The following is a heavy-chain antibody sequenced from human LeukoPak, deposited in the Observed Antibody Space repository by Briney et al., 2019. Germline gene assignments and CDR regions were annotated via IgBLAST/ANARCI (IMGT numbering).Heavy chain of an antibody. D-gene: IGHD3-22*01. CDR2: ISSSGSTI. J-gene: IGHJ4*02. CDR1: GFTFGDYY. CDR3: ARDSSGYFEVYFDY. Sequence: GGSLRLSCAASGFTFGDYYMSWIRQAPGKGLEWVSYISSSGSTIYYADSVKGRFTISRDNAKNSLYLQMNSLRAEDTAVYYCARDSSGYFEVYFDYWGQGTLVTVSS. V-gene: IGHV3-11*01.